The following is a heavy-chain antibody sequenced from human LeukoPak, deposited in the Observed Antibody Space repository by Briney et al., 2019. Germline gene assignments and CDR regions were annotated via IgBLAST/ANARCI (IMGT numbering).Heavy chain of an antibody. CDR3: ARDYRGYRAPYYFDY. D-gene: IGHD2-15*01. CDR2: IKQDGSEK. Sequence: GGSLRLSCAASGFTFSSYWMSWVSQAPGKGLEWVANIKQDGSEKYYVDSVKGRFTISRDNAKNSLYLQMNSLRAEDTAVYYCARDYRGYRAPYYFDYWGQGTLVTVSS. CDR1: GFTFSSYW. J-gene: IGHJ4*02. V-gene: IGHV3-7*01.